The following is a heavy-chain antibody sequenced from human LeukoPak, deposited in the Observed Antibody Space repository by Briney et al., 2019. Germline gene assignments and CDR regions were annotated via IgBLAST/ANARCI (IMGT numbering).Heavy chain of an antibody. CDR1: GFTFSSYG. Sequence: GGSLRLSCAASGFTFSSYGMNWVRQAPGKGLEWVPSISSSSSYIYYADSVKGRFTISRDNAKNSLYLQMNSLRAEDTAVYYCARTPPYDFWSGYHFDYWGQGTLVTVSS. J-gene: IGHJ4*02. D-gene: IGHD3-3*01. CDR3: ARTPPYDFWSGYHFDY. V-gene: IGHV3-21*01. CDR2: ISSSSSYI.